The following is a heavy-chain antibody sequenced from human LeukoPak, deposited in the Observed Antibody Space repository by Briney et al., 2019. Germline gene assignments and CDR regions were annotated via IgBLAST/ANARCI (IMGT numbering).Heavy chain of an antibody. CDR3: ARGSYRRSWFEKYYFDS. V-gene: IGHV3-21*03. CDR1: GFSFDAYT. Sequence: GGSLRLSCAASGFSFDAYTMNWIRQAPGRGLEWVSSISGSGLYIFYADSMKGRFTVARDNAKNSLYLQMHSLKAEDTSVYFCARGSYRRSWFEKYYFDSWGQGTLVTVSA. CDR2: ISGSGLYI. D-gene: IGHD6-13*01. J-gene: IGHJ4*02.